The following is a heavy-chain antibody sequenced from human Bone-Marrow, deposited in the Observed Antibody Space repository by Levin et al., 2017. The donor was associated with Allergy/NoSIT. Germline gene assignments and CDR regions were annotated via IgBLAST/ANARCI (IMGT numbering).Heavy chain of an antibody. CDR3: ARENGITILGVIPGSMDV. J-gene: IGHJ6*02. CDR1: GFTFGDYY. V-gene: IGHV3-11*01. Sequence: GGSLRLSCAASGFTFGDYYMSWIRQTPGKGLEYVSYISSGGGYTYYSESVEGRFTISRDDAKKSLYLEMNSLRAEDTAVYYCARENGITILGVIPGSMDVWGQGTTVTVSS. D-gene: IGHD3-3*01. CDR2: ISSGGGYT.